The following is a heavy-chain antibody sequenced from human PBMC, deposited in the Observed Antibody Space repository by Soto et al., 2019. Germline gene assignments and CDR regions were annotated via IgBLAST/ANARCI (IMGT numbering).Heavy chain of an antibody. CDR1: GYTFTSYG. CDR2: ISAYNGNT. Sequence: ASVKVSCKASGYTFTSYGISWVRQAPGQGLEWMGWISAYNGNTNYAQKLQGRVTMTTDTSTSTAYMELRSLRSDDTAVYYCARGTLRFLEWLFGGAFDIWGQGTMATVSS. V-gene: IGHV1-18*01. D-gene: IGHD3-3*01. CDR3: ARGTLRFLEWLFGGAFDI. J-gene: IGHJ3*02.